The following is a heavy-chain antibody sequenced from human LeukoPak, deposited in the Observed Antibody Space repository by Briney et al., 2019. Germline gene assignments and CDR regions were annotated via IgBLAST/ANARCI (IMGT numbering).Heavy chain of an antibody. Sequence: SETLSLTCTVSDGSITNYYWSWLRQPAGKGLELVGRIYYSGSTNYNPFLATRVTMTVDTSKNQFSLVSSSGTAADTAVYDCARGLSGDSYGFKYWGQGTRVTVSS. CDR2: IYYSGST. V-gene: IGHV4-4*07. CDR1: DGSITNYY. D-gene: IGHD5-18*01. CDR3: ARGLSGDSYGFKY. J-gene: IGHJ4*02.